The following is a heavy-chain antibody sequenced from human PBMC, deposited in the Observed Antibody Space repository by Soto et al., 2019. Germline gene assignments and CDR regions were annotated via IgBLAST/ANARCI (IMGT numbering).Heavy chain of an antibody. V-gene: IGHV4-34*01. D-gene: IGHD3-3*01. CDR2: INHSGIT. J-gene: IGHJ4*02. CDR1: GGSFSGYY. Sequence: QVHLQQWGAGLLKSSETLSLTCAVYGGSFSGYYWSWIRQPPGKGLEWIGEINHSGITNYNPSLKSRVTISVNTSMNQLSLNLTSMTAADTAVYYCARGSVDYNFWSGYYSRFYYFDFWGQGTLVTVSS. CDR3: ARGSVDYNFWSGYYSRFYYFDF.